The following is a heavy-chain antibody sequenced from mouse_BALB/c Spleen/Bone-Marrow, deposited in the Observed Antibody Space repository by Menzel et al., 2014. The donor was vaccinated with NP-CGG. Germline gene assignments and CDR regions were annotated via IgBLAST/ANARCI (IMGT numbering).Heavy chain of an antibody. CDR3: ARLEGSYGSPFAY. J-gene: IGHJ3*01. D-gene: IGHD1-1*01. Sequence: VQLQQSGAELVRPGASVKLSCTASGYSFTSYWMHWVKQRPGHGLEWIGMIHPSDTKTSLNQRFKDKATLTVDTSSSTAYMQVNSPTSEDSAVYYCARLEGSYGSPFAYWGQGTLVTGSA. CDR1: GYSFTSYW. CDR2: IHPSDTKT. V-gene: IGHV1-59*01.